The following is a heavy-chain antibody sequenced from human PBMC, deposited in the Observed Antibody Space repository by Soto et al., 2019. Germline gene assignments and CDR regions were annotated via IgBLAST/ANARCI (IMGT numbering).Heavy chain of an antibody. CDR3: ARSGAYYYEHYGMDV. CDR1: GYTFTSYG. J-gene: IGHJ6*02. D-gene: IGHD3-22*01. V-gene: IGHV1-18*01. CDR2: ISAYNGNT. Sequence: VASVKVSCKASGYTFTSYGISWVRQAPGQGLEWMGWISAYNGNTNYAQKLQGRVTMTTDTSTSTAYMELRSLRSDDTAVYYCARSGAYYYEHYGMDVWGQGTKVTVYS.